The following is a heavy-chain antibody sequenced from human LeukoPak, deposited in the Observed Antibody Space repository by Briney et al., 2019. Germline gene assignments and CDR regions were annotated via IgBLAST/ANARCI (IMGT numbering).Heavy chain of an antibody. V-gene: IGHV1-69*13. CDR3: ARNWNDERYFDY. J-gene: IGHJ4*02. D-gene: IGHD1-1*01. CDR1: GGTFSSYA. CDR2: IIPIFGTA. Sequence: SVKVSCKASGGTFSSYAISWVRQAPGQGLEWMGGIIPIFGTANYAQKFQGRVTITADESTSTAYMELSSLRSEDTAVYYCARNWNDERYFDYWGQGTLVTVSS.